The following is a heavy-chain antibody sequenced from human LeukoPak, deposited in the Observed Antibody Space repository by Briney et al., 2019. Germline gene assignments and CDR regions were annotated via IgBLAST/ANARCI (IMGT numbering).Heavy chain of an antibody. J-gene: IGHJ6*02. Sequence: GGSLRLSCAASFTFNFFCLHWVRQAPGKGLEWVAFISSDGRTDYLESVKGRFTISGDSSKNSLFLQMNSLRVEDTAVYYCARDGPHYDLDVWGQGTTVTVSS. V-gene: IGHV3-33*01. CDR2: ISSDGRT. D-gene: IGHD3-3*01. CDR1: FTFNFFC. CDR3: ARDGPHYDLDV.